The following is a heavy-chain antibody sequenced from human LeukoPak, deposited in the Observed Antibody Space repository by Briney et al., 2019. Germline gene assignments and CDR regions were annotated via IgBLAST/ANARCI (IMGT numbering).Heavy chain of an antibody. CDR1: GFTFSDYY. J-gene: IGHJ3*02. V-gene: IGHV3-11*01. CDR2: ISSCGSTI. Sequence: GGSLRLSCAASGFTFSDYYMSWIRQAPGKGLEWVSYISSCGSTIYYADSVKGRFTISRDNAKNSLYLQMNSLRAEDTAVYYCARPLDRTEAGAFDIWGQGTMVTVPS. D-gene: IGHD1-14*01. CDR3: ARPLDRTEAGAFDI.